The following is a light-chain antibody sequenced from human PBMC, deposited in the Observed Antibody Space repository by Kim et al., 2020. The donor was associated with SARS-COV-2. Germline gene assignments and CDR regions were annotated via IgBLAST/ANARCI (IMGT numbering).Light chain of an antibody. CDR2: DAA. V-gene: IGKV1-5*01. CDR3: QQYDTYS. J-gene: IGKJ1*01. Sequence: AAVEDRVTITCRASQSILSWLVWYQQKPGKAPSLLIYDAASLESGVPPRFSGSGSGTEFTLTISSLQPDDSATYYCQQYDTYSFGQGTKVDIK. CDR1: QSILSW.